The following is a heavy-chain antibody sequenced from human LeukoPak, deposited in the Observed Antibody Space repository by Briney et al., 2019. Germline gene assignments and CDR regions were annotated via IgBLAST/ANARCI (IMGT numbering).Heavy chain of an antibody. V-gene: IGHV1-69*04. CDR3: ARAVVPAAISPRVAGDRYYYYYGMDV. CDR2: IIPILGIA. D-gene: IGHD2-2*01. Sequence: SVKVSCKASGGTFSSYAISWVRQAPGQGLEWMGRIIPILGIANYAQKFQGRVTITADKSTSTAYMELSSLRSEDTAVYYCARAVVPAAISPRVAGDRYYYYYGMDVWGQGTTVTVSS. J-gene: IGHJ6*02. CDR1: GGTFSSYA.